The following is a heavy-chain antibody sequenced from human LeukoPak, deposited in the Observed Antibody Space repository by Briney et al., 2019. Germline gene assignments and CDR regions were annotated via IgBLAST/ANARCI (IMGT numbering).Heavy chain of an antibody. D-gene: IGHD1/OR15-1a*01. CDR2: ISYDGSNK. Sequence: GGSLRLSCAASGFPFSSYTLHWVRQAPGKGLEWVSVISYDGSNKYYADSVKGRFTISRDNSKNTLYLQMNSLRVEDTAVYYWWRRWGRRVEQRGQGTLVPVPS. CDR1: GFPFSSYT. CDR3: WRRWGRRVEQ. J-gene: IGHJ4*02. V-gene: IGHV3-30*04.